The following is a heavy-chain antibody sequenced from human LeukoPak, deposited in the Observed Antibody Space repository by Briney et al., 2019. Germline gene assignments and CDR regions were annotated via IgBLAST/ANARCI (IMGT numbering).Heavy chain of an antibody. CDR1: GFNFRRYN. D-gene: IGHD3-3*01. CDR3: VTGFWYRFDY. V-gene: IGHV3-7*01. J-gene: IGHJ4*02. CDR2: FAWDESAI. Sequence: GESLKISCITSGFNFRRYNMAWVRQAPGKGLEWLATFAWDESAIEYADSVRGRFTISRDNAKNSVHLQMTGLRAEDTAVYFCVTGFWYRFDYWGQGLLVTVSS.